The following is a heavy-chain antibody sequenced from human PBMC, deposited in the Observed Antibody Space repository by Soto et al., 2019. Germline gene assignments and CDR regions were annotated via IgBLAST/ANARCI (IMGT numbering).Heavy chain of an antibody. CDR1: GDSVSSNSAA. D-gene: IGHD3-22*01. Sequence: PSQTLSLTCAISGDSVSSNSAAWNWIRQSPSRGLEWLGRTYYRSKWYNDYVVSVKSRITINPDTSKNQFSLQLNSVTPEHTAVYYFARDRGKGYYYDSSGYYPFDYWGQGTLVTVSS. V-gene: IGHV6-1*01. CDR2: TYYRSKWYN. J-gene: IGHJ4*02. CDR3: ARDRGKGYYYDSSGYYPFDY.